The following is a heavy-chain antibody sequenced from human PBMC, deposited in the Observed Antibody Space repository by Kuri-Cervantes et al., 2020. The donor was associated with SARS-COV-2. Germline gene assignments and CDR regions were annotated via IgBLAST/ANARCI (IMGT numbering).Heavy chain of an antibody. Sequence: GESLKISCAASGFTFSGHWMHWVRQAPGKGLVWVSRINPDGSYTNNADSVKARFTLSRDNAKNMLFLQMNSLRAEDTAVYYCVRDGDHWNFDYWGQGSLVTVSS. CDR2: INPDGSYT. J-gene: IGHJ4*02. D-gene: IGHD1-1*01. V-gene: IGHV3-74*01. CDR3: VRDGDHWNFDY. CDR1: GFTFSGHW.